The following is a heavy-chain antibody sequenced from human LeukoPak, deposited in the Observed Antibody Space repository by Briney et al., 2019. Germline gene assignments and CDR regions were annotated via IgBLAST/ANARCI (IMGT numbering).Heavy chain of an antibody. CDR2: INPNSGGT. J-gene: IGHJ6*03. CDR3: ARGAGSSGWYQQGYYYYYMDV. Sequence: ASVKVSCKASGYTFTGYYMHWVRQAPGQGLEWMGWINPNSGGTNYAQKFQGRVTMTRDTSISTAYMELSRLRSDDTAVYYCARGAGSSGWYQQGYYYYYMDVWGKGTTVTISS. D-gene: IGHD6-19*01. V-gene: IGHV1-2*02. CDR1: GYTFTGYY.